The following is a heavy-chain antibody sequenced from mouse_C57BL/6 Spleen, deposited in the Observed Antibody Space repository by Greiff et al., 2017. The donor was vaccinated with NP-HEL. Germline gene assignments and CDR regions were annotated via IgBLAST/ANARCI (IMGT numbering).Heavy chain of an antibody. D-gene: IGHD2-5*01. CDR3: ARGAYYSNPWFAY. CDR2: INPGSGGT. CDR1: GYAFTNYL. J-gene: IGHJ3*01. V-gene: IGHV1-54*01. Sequence: QVQLQQSGAELVRPGTSVKVSCKASGYAFTNYLIEWVKQRPGQGLEWIGVINPGSGGTNYNEKFKGKATLTADKSSSTAYMQLSSLTSEDSAVYFCARGAYYSNPWFAYWGQGTLVTVSA.